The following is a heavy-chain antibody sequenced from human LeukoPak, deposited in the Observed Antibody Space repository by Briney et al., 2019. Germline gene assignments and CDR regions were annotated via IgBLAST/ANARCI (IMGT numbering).Heavy chain of an antibody. CDR1: GGSFSGYY. D-gene: IGHD3-3*01. CDR2: INHSGST. J-gene: IGHJ6*02. CDR3: ASGPFGPYYYYGMDV. V-gene: IGHV4-34*01. Sequence: SETLSLTCAVYGGSFSGYYWSWIRQPPGKGLEWIGEINHSGSTNYNPSLKSRVTISVDRSKNQFSLKLSSVTAADTAVYYCASGPFGPYYYYGMDVWGQGTTVTVSS.